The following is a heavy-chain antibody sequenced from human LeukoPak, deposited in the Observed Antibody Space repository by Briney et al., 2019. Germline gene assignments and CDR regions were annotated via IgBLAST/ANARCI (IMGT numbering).Heavy chain of an antibody. CDR1: ADSVSSSSFY. J-gene: IGHJ5*02. Sequence: SETLSLTCTVSADSVSSSSFYWGWIRQPPRKGLEWIASTSYSGTTGYNPSLRSRVTISVDTSRNQFSLKLSSVTAADTAVYYCAREKYTSGHTGGSFDPWGQGTLVTVSS. D-gene: IGHD6-19*01. CDR2: TSYSGTT. CDR3: AREKYTSGHTGGSFDP. V-gene: IGHV4-39*02.